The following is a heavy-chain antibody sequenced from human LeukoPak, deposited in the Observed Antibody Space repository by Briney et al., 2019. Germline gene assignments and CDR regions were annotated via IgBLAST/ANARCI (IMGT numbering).Heavy chain of an antibody. D-gene: IGHD5-24*01. CDR1: GVSFSGYY. CDR3: ARTRWLQSLFDY. V-gene: IGHV4-34*01. J-gene: IGHJ4*02. CDR2: INHSGST. Sequence: SETLSLTCVVYGVSFSGYYWSWIRQPPGKGLEWIGEINHSGSTNYNPPLKSRVTISVDTSKNQFSLKLRSVTAADTAVYYCARTRWLQSLFDYWGQETLVTVSS.